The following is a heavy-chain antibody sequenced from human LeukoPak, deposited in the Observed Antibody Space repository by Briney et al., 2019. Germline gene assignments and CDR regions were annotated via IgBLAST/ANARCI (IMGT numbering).Heavy chain of an antibody. V-gene: IGHV4-34*01. J-gene: IGHJ4*02. CDR1: GGSCSGYY. Sequence: SETLSLTCAVYGGSCSGYYWSWIRQPPGKGLEWIGEINHSGSSNYNPSLRSRVTISVDTSKNQFSLKLTSVTAADTAVYYCARDQWWQIIAVAITSYFDLWGQGAPVTVSS. CDR2: INHSGSS. D-gene: IGHD6-19*01. CDR3: ARDQWWQIIAVAITSYFDL.